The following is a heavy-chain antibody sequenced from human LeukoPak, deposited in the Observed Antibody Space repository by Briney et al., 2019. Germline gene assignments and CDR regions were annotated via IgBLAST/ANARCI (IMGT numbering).Heavy chain of an antibody. CDR1: GGSISSGSYY. Sequence: SETLSLTCTVSGGSISSGSYYWSWIRQPAGKGLEWIGRIYTSGSTNYNPSLKSRFTISLDTSKNQFSLRLNSVTAADTAVYYCASRAYYDFWSGYLDAFDIWGQGTMVTVSS. CDR3: ASRAYYDFWSGYLDAFDI. D-gene: IGHD3-3*01. J-gene: IGHJ3*02. CDR2: IYTSGST. V-gene: IGHV4-61*02.